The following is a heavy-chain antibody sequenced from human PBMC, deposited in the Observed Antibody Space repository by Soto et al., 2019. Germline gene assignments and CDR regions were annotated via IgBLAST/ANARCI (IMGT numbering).Heavy chain of an antibody. J-gene: IGHJ4*02. Sequence: EVQLVESGGGLVQPGGSLRLSCAASGFTFSSYSMNWVRQAPGKGLEWVSYISSSSSTIYYADSVKGRFTISRDNAKNSLYLQMNSLMDEYTALYYCARVSGFWTGLPPFDYWGQGTLVTVSS. V-gene: IGHV3-48*02. D-gene: IGHD3-3*01. CDR1: GFTFSSYS. CDR2: ISSSSSTI. CDR3: ARVSGFWTGLPPFDY.